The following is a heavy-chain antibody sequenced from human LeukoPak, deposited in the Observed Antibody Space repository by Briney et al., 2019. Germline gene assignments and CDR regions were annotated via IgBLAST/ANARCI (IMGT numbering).Heavy chain of an antibody. CDR3: ARGSGTGWYTKGYFDY. CDR2: IGTAADT. Sequence: QPGGSLRLSCAASGFTFSSYDMHWVRQAPGKGLEWVSAIGTAADTYYPGYVKARFTISRENAKNSFYLQMNSLRAYDTAVYYSARGSGTGWYTKGYFDYWGQGTLVTVSS. D-gene: IGHD6-19*01. J-gene: IGHJ4*02. V-gene: IGHV3-13*01. CDR1: GFTFSSYD.